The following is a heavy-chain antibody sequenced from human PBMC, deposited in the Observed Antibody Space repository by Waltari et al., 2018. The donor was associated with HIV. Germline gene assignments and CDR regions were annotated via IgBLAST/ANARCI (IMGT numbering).Heavy chain of an antibody. CDR2: IRSKAYGGTT. V-gene: IGHV3-49*03. Sequence: EVQLVESGGGLVQPGRSLRLSCTASGFTFGDYVMCWFRQAPGKGLEWVGFIRSKAYGGTTEYAASVKGRFTISRDDSKSIAYLQMNSLKTEDTAVYYCTRDGLYYDFWSGYPGYWGQGTLVTVSS. CDR1: GFTFGDYV. D-gene: IGHD3-3*01. CDR3: TRDGLYYDFWSGYPGY. J-gene: IGHJ4*02.